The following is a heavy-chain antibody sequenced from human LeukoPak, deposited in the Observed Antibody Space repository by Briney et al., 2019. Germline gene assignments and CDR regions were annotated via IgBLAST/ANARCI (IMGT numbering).Heavy chain of an antibody. V-gene: IGHV4-4*07. CDR1: AGSISSYY. CDR2: INTSGGT. Sequence: PSETLSLTCTVSAGSISSYYWNWIRQPAGKGLEWIGRINTSGGTSYNPSLKSRVTISVDTSKNQFSLKLSSVTAADTAVYYCARDPGRFSVWGKGTTVTVSS. D-gene: IGHD3-3*01. J-gene: IGHJ6*04. CDR3: ARDPGRFSV.